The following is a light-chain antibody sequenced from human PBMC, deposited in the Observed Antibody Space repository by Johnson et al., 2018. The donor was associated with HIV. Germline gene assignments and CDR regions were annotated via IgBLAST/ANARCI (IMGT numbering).Light chain of an antibody. CDR1: SSNIGNNY. Sequence: HSVLTQPPSVSAAPGQKVTISCSGSSSNIGNNYVSWYQQLPGTAPKLLIYDNNKRPSGITDRFSGSKSGTSATLGITGLQTEDEADYYCETWDSSLTGVFGTGTKVTVL. J-gene: IGLJ1*01. CDR2: DNN. V-gene: IGLV1-51*01. CDR3: ETWDSSLTGV.